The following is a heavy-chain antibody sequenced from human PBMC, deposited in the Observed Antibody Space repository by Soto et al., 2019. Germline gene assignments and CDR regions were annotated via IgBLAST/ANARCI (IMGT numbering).Heavy chain of an antibody. CDR1: GFTFSSYG. CDR3: AKIYYYGSGSYWGPAYGMDV. CDR2: ISYDGSNK. J-gene: IGHJ6*02. V-gene: IGHV3-30*18. D-gene: IGHD3-10*01. Sequence: SGGSLRLSCAASGFTFSSYGMHWVRQAPGKGLEWVAVISYDGSNKYYADSVKGRFTISRDNSKNTLYLQMNSLRAEDTAVYYCAKIYYYGSGSYWGPAYGMDVWGQGTTVTVSS.